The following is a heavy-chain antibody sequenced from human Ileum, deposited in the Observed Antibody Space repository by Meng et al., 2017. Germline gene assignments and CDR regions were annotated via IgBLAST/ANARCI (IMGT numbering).Heavy chain of an antibody. Sequence: QVQLQESGPGLVKVSQTLSLTCTLSGGSIGSAAYYWTWIRQHSAKGLEWIGYIHYTGSTSYNPSLESRTSTSIDTSNNQFSLKVTSVTAADTAVYYCARGVSAAGLFDNWGPGTLVTVSS. D-gene: IGHD2-2*01. CDR2: IHYTGST. J-gene: IGHJ4*02. V-gene: IGHV4-31*03. CDR1: GGSIGSAAYY. CDR3: ARGVSAAGLFDN.